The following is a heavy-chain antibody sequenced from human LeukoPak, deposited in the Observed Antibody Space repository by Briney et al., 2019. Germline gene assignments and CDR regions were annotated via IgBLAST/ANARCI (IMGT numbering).Heavy chain of an antibody. V-gene: IGHV4-59*01. CDR3: ARSGYSSGWFYYFDY. Sequence: PSEALSLTCTVSGGSISSYYWSWIRQPPGKGLEWIGYIYYSGSTNYNPSLKSRVTISVDTSKNQFSLKLSSVTAADTAVYYCARSGYSSGWFYYFDYWGQGTLVTVSS. J-gene: IGHJ4*02. D-gene: IGHD6-19*01. CDR1: GGSISSYY. CDR2: IYYSGST.